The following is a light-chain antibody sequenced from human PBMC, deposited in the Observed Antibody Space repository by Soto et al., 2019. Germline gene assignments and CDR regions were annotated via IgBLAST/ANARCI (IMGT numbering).Light chain of an antibody. J-gene: IGKJ3*01. CDR3: QKYNSAPFT. CDR1: QSISNY. Sequence: DIQMTQSPSSLSASVGDRVTITCRASQSISNYLAWYQQKPGKVPKLLIYAASTLHSVVPSRFSGSGSVTDFTITISILQAEDVATYCCQKYNSAPFTFGPGTKVDIK. CDR2: AAS. V-gene: IGKV1-27*01.